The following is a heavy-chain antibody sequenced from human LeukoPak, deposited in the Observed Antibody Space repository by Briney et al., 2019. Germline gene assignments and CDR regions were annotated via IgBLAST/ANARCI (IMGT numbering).Heavy chain of an antibody. CDR2: IYTSGST. Sequence: SQTLSLTCTVSGGSISSGSYYWSWVRQPAGKGLGWIGRIYTSGSTNYNPSLKSRVTISVDTSKNQFSLKLSSVTAADTAVYYCATTPIAAAGTFRFPRFDYWGQGTLVTVSS. CDR3: ATTPIAAAGTFRFPRFDY. J-gene: IGHJ4*02. CDR1: GGSISSGSYY. D-gene: IGHD6-13*01. V-gene: IGHV4-61*02.